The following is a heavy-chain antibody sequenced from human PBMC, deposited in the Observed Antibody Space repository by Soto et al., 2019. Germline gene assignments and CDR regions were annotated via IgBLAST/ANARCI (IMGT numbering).Heavy chain of an antibody. Sequence: QVQLVESGGGVVQPGRSLRLSCAASGFTFSSYGMHWVRQAPGKGLEWVAVISYDGSNKYYADSVKGRFTISRDNSKSALYLQMNSLRAEDTAVYYCAKTRDRVVPAAPLDYWGQGTLVTVSS. CDR3: AKTRDRVVPAAPLDY. CDR1: GFTFSSYG. V-gene: IGHV3-30*18. J-gene: IGHJ4*02. D-gene: IGHD2-2*01. CDR2: ISYDGSNK.